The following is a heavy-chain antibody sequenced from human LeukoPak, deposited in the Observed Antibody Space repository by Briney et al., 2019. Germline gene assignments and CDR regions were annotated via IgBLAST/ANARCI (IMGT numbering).Heavy chain of an antibody. J-gene: IGHJ4*02. CDR3: ARDGLVGPVAALDY. CDR1: GFTFSSYG. D-gene: IGHD6-19*01. V-gene: IGHV3-33*01. CDR2: IWYDGSNK. Sequence: GRSLRLSCAASGFTFSSYGMHWVRQAPGKGLEWVAVIWYDGSNKYYAGSVKGRFTISRDNSKNTLYLQMNSLRAEDTAVYYCARDGLVGPVAALDYWGQGTLVTVPS.